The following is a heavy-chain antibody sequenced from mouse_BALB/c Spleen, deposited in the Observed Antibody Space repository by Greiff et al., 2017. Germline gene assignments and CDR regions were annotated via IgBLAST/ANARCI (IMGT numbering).Heavy chain of an antibody. CDR1: GFTFTDYY. J-gene: IGHJ4*01. CDR3: ARPRGNYAMDY. CDR2: IRNKANGYTT. D-gene: IGHD3-3*01. V-gene: IGHV7-3*02. Sequence: EVMLVESGGGLVQPGGSLRLSCATSGFTFTDYYMSWVRQPPGKALEWLGFIRNKANGYTTEYSASVKGRFTISRDNSQSILYLQMNTLRAEDSATYYCARPRGNYAMDYWGQGTSVTVSS.